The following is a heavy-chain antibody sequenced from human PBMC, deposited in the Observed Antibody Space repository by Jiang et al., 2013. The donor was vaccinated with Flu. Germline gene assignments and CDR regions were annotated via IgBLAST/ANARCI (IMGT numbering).Heavy chain of an antibody. V-gene: IGHV1-46*02. J-gene: IGHJ4*02. Sequence: SGAEVKKPGTSLKISCKSSGYIFNKYYIHWMRQAPGQGLEWVGIVRPSGSTNFAQKFQGRVTMTSDAPTSTVYLELSSLTSEDTAVYYCARDNSGWAFDYWGQGPWSPSP. CDR3: ARDNSGWAFDY. CDR1: GYIFNKYY. CDR2: VRPSGST. D-gene: IGHD5-12*01.